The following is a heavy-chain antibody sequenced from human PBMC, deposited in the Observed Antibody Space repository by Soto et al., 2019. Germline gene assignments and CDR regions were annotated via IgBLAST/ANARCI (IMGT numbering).Heavy chain of an antibody. V-gene: IGHV4-30-4*01. Sequence: SETLSLTCTVSGGYISIGDYYWSCMRQPPGKGLEWIGYIYYGGSTYYNPSLKSRVTISVDTSKNQFSLKLSSVTAADTAVYYCARAVVYYYVWGSYRQKNYYFDYWGQGTLVTVSS. J-gene: IGHJ4*02. D-gene: IGHD3-16*02. CDR2: IYYGGST. CDR1: GGYISIGDYY. CDR3: ARAVVYYYVWGSYRQKNYYFDY.